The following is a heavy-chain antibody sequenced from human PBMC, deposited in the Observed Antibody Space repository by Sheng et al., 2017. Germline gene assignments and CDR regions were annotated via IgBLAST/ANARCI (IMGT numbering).Heavy chain of an antibody. J-gene: IGHJ4*02. D-gene: IGHD2-8*02. V-gene: IGHV1-2*02. CDR3: VLGYCTGGVCYTSYYFDY. CDR2: INPNSGGT. Sequence: QVQLVQSGAEVKKPGASVKVSCKASGYTFTGYYMHWVRQAPGQALEWMGWINPNSGGTNYAQKFQGRVTMTRDTSISTAYMELSRLRSDDTAVYYCVLGYCTGGVCYTSYYFDYWGQGTLVTVSS. CDR1: GYTFTGYY.